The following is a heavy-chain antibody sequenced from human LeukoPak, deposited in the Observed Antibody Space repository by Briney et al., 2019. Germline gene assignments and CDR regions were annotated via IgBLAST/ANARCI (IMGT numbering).Heavy chain of an antibody. Sequence: SETLSLTCTVSGGSISSGDYYRSWIRQPPGKGLEWIGYIYYSGSTYYNPSLKSRVTISVDTSKNQFSLKLSSVTAADTAVYYCARGKAAAAYFDYWGQGTLVTVSS. V-gene: IGHV4-30-4*01. CDR2: IYYSGST. CDR1: GGSISSGDYY. J-gene: IGHJ4*02. D-gene: IGHD6-13*01. CDR3: ARGKAAAAYFDY.